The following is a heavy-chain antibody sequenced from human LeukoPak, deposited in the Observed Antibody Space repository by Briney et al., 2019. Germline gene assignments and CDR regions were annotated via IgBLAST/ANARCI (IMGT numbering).Heavy chain of an antibody. J-gene: IGHJ4*02. CDR1: GYTFTGYY. Sequence: ASVKVSCKASGYTFTGYYMHWVRQAPGLGLEWMGWINPNSGATNYAQKFQGRVTIIRDTAISTVFMELRRLRSDDAAVDYCATRPSGDPFEYWGQGTLVTVSS. V-gene: IGHV1-2*02. CDR2: INPNSGAT. D-gene: IGHD5-24*01. CDR3: ATRPSGDPFEY.